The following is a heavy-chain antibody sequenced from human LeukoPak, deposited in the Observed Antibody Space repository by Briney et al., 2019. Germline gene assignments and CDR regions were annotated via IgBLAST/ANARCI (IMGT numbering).Heavy chain of an antibody. J-gene: IGHJ3*02. CDR3: AREIFNAFDI. CDR1: GFTFRSYA. Sequence: PGGSLRLSCAASGFTFRSYAMHWVRQVPGKGLEWVAVISYDGSNEDYADSVKGRLTISRDNSNNTLYLQMNSLRIEDTAVYYCAREIFNAFDIWGQGTMVTVSS. V-gene: IGHV3-30-3*01. CDR2: ISYDGSNE.